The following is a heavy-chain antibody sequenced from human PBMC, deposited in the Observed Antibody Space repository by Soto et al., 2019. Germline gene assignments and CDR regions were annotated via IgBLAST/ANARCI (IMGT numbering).Heavy chain of an antibody. CDR1: GGTFSSYT. J-gene: IGHJ3*02. CDR2: IIPILGIA. V-gene: IGHV1-69*02. D-gene: IGHD2-15*01. CDR3: ARPTLPRSGNDAFDI. Sequence: QVQLVQSGAEVKKPGSSVKVSCKASGGTFSSYTISWVRQAPGQGLEWMGRIIPILGIANYAQKFQGRVTITADKSTSTAYMELSSLRSEDTAVYYCARPTLPRSGNDAFDIWGQGTMVTVSS.